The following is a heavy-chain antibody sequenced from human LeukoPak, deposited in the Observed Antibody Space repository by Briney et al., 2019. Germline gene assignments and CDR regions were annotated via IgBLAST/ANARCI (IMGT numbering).Heavy chain of an antibody. D-gene: IGHD4-17*01. CDR2: ISAYNGNT. CDR3: ARDRPLLRGDYGDGLDI. CDR1: GYTFTSYG. J-gene: IGHJ3*02. Sequence: ASGKVSCKASGYTFTSYGISWVRQAPGQGLEWMGWISAYNGNTNYAQKLQGRVTMTTDTSTSTAYMELRSLRSDDTAVYYCARDRPLLRGDYGDGLDIWGQGTMVTVSS. V-gene: IGHV1-18*01.